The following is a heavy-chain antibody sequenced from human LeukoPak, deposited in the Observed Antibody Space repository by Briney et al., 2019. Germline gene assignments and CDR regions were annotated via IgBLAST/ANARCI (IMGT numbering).Heavy chain of an antibody. V-gene: IGHV1-18*01. CDR3: AGDCGVITDY. J-gene: IGHJ4*02. Sequence: ASGKVSCKASGYTFTSFGISWVRQAPGQGLEWMGWISAYNGNTNYAQKLQGRVTMTTDTSTSTAYMELRSLRSEDTAMYYCAGDCGVITDYWGQGTLVTVSS. D-gene: IGHD3-22*01. CDR2: ISAYNGNT. CDR1: GYTFTSFG.